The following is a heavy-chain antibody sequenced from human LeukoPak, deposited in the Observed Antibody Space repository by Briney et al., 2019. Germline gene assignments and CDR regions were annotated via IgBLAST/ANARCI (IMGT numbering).Heavy chain of an antibody. V-gene: IGHV3-21*01. CDR1: GFTFRSYS. D-gene: IGHD2-8*02. CDR3: TRGLLGIDY. Sequence: GGSLRLSCAASGFTFRSYSMNWVRQAPGKGLEWVSTISSDSRYIYYADSVKGRFTISRDNAKNTLYLQMNSLRAEDTAVYYCTRGLLGIDYWGQGTLVTVSS. CDR2: ISSDSRYI. J-gene: IGHJ4*02.